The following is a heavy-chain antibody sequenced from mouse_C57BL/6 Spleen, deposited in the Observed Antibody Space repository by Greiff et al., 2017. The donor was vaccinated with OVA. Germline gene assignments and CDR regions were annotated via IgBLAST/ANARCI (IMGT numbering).Heavy chain of an antibody. D-gene: IGHD3-2*02. J-gene: IGHJ4*01. CDR1: GYTFTDYE. CDR3: TRAGQHRLRAMDD. Sequence: VQVVESGAELVRPGASVTLSCKASGYTFTDYEMHWVKQTPVHGLEWIGAIDPDTGGTAYNQKFKGKAILTADKSSSTAYMELRSLTSEDAAVYYCTRAGQHRLRAMDDWGQGTTVTVSS. V-gene: IGHV1-15*01. CDR2: IDPDTGGT.